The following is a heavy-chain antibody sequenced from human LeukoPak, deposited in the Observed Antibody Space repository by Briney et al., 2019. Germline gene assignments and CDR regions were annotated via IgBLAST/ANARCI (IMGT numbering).Heavy chain of an antibody. CDR1: GFTFSSYS. Sequence: PGGSLRLSCAASGFTFSSYSMNWVRQAPGKGLEWVSYISSSSSTIYYADSVKGRFTISRDNAKNSLYLQMNSLRDEDTAVYYCASTTVVTPYYYYGMDVWGQGTTVTVSS. D-gene: IGHD4-23*01. J-gene: IGHJ6*02. V-gene: IGHV3-48*02. CDR3: ASTTVVTPYYYYGMDV. CDR2: ISSSSSTI.